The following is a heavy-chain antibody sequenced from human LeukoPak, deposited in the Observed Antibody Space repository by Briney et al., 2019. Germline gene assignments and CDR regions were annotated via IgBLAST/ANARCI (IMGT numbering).Heavy chain of an antibody. J-gene: IGHJ4*02. CDR3: ATEFNWGLYEGQYFDY. V-gene: IGHV1-24*01. D-gene: IGHD7-27*01. CDR2: FDPEDGET. Sequence: ASVKVSCKVSGYTLTELSMHWVRHAPGKGLEWMGGFDPEDGETIYAQKFQGRVTMTEHTSTDTAYMELSSLRSEDTAVYYCATEFNWGLYEGQYFDYWGQGTLVTVSS. CDR1: GYTLTELS.